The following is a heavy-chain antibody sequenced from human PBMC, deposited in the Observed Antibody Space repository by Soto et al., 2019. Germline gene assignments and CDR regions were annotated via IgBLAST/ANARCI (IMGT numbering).Heavy chain of an antibody. Sequence: QAHLVQSGAEVRKPGASVKLSCTAAGYAFTGYAIHWVRQAPGQGLEWMGWINAGNGYTKFSQNFQGRVSVTRDTSSSMAYMELSSLRFEDTAVYYCARGDYYYSSGLDLWGQGTLVTVSS. J-gene: IGHJ5*02. CDR1: GYAFTGYA. V-gene: IGHV1-3*01. CDR3: ARGDYYYSSGLDL. CDR2: INAGNGYT. D-gene: IGHD3-22*01.